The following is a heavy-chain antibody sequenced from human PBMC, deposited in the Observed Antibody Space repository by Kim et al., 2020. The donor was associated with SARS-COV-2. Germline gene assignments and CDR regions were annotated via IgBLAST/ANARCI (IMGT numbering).Heavy chain of an antibody. CDR3: ARRKEETRGFNGMDV. Sequence: SETLSLTCTVSGGSITRGNDYWDWIRQPPGKGLEWIGSVYYSGTTYYNPSLKSRATISVDTSKKEFALRLSSVSAADTAVYYCARRKEETRGFNGMDVWGQGTTVTVSS. CDR1: GGSITRGNDY. V-gene: IGHV4-39*01. CDR2: VYYSGTT. J-gene: IGHJ6*02. D-gene: IGHD2-8*02.